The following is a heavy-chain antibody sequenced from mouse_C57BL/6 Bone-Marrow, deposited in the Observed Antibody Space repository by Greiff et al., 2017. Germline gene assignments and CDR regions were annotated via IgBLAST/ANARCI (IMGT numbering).Heavy chain of an antibody. Sequence: EVMLVEPGGGLVKPGGSLKLSCAASGFTFSSYAMSWVRQTPEQRLEWVATISDGGSYTYYPDNVKGRFTISRDNAKNNLYLQMSHLKSEDTAMYYGARDYDYVYYAMDYWGQGTSVTVSS. CDR2: ISDGGSYT. D-gene: IGHD2-4*01. V-gene: IGHV5-4*03. J-gene: IGHJ4*01. CDR1: GFTFSSYA. CDR3: ARDYDYVYYAMDY.